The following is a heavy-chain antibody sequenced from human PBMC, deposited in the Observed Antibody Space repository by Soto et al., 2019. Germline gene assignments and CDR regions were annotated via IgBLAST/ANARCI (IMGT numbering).Heavy chain of an antibody. CDR2: IYATGTT. CDR1: GASISGFY. D-gene: IGHD1-1*01. CDR3: VRDGTKTLRDWFDP. V-gene: IGHV4-4*07. J-gene: IGHJ5*02. Sequence: SETLSLTCTVSGASISGFYWSWIRKSAGKGLEWIGRIYATGTTDYNPSLKSRVMMSVDTSKKQFSLKLRSVTAADTAVYYCVRDGTKTLRDWFDPWGQGISVNVS.